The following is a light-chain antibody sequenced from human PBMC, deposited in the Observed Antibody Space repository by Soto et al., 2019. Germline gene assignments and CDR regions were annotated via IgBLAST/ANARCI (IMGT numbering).Light chain of an antibody. CDR1: SSDVGGYNC. CDR2: EVR. V-gene: IGLV2-14*03. Sequence: QSVLPQPASVSGSPGQSISISCTGTSSDVGGYNCVSWYQQHPGRAPKLMIYEVRSRPSGVSNRFSGSKSGNTASLTISGLQAEDEADYYCSSCTSISTLVFGGGTKVTVL. J-gene: IGLJ2*01. CDR3: SSCTSISTLV.